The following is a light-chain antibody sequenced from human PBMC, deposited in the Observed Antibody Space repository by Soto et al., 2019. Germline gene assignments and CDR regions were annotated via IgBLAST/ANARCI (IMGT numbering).Light chain of an antibody. CDR3: TSYASSSTYV. Sequence: QSALTQRASVSGSPGQSITISCTGTSSDVGGYNYVSWHQQHPGKAPKLMIYDVNNRPSGVSNRFSGSKSGNTASLTISGLQAEDEADYYCTSYASSSTYVFGTGTKVTVL. CDR2: DVN. J-gene: IGLJ1*01. V-gene: IGLV2-14*01. CDR1: SSDVGGYNY.